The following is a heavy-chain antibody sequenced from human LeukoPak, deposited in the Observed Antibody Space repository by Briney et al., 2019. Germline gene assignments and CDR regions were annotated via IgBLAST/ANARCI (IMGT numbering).Heavy chain of an antibody. CDR2: INHSGST. D-gene: IGHD6-13*01. CDR1: GGSFSGYY. CDR3: ARAWGYSSSPYFDY. Sequence: SETLYLTCAVYGGSFSGYYWSWVRQPPGRGLEWIGEINHSGSTNYNPSLKSRVTISVDTSKNQFSLKLSSVTAADTAVYYCARAWGYSSSPYFDYWGQGTLVTVSS. J-gene: IGHJ4*02. V-gene: IGHV4-34*01.